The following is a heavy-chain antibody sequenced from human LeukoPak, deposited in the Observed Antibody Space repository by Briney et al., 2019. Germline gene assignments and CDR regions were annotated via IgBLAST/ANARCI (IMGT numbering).Heavy chain of an antibody. CDR2: INTDGSSA. D-gene: IGHD2-21*01. CDR3: ARGDYAFDI. J-gene: IGHJ3*02. V-gene: IGHV3-74*01. Sequence: PGGSLRLSCAASGFTFTTYWMHWVRQAPGKGLVWVSRINTDGSSASYADSVKGRFTIPRDTAKNTLYLQMNSLRAEDTAVYYCARGDYAFDIWGQGTMVTVSS. CDR1: GFTFTTYW.